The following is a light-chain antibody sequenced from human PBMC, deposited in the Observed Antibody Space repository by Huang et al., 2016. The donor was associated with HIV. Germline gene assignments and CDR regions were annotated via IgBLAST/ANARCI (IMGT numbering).Light chain of an antibody. CDR2: GAS. Sequence: AIQMTQSPSSLSASVGDRVTITCRASQGITDDLAWYQQKPGKAPKLLISGASTLRAGVPSRFSGSGSGTYFTLIISSLQPEDYATYYCLQDHNYPRTFGQGTKVEI. J-gene: IGKJ1*01. CDR1: QGITDD. V-gene: IGKV1-6*01. CDR3: LQDHNYPRT.